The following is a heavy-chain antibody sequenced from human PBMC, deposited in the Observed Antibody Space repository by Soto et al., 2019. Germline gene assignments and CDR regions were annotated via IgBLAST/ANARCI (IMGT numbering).Heavy chain of an antibody. V-gene: IGHV1-2*04. CDR2: INPNSGGT. J-gene: IGHJ3*02. Sequence: GASVKVSCKASGYTFTGYFMHWVGQAPGQGLEWMGWINPNSGGTNYAQKFQGWVTMTRDTSISTAYMELSRLRSDDTAVYYCARGEQGNAFDIWGQGTMVTVSS. CDR1: GYTFTGYF. D-gene: IGHD1-26*01. CDR3: ARGEQGNAFDI.